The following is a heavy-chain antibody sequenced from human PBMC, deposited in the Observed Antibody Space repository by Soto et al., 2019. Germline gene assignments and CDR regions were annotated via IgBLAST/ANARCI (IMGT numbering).Heavy chain of an antibody. J-gene: IGHJ4*02. CDR2: ISSSSSYI. V-gene: IGHV3-21*01. D-gene: IGHD3-3*01. CDR1: GFTFSSYS. Sequence: EVQLVESGGGLVKHAGSLSRSCAASGFTFSSYSRNWVRQAPGKGLEWVSSISSSSSYIYYADSVKDRFTISRDNAKHSLYLQMDSLRAEAPAVSYCAGAMGEWFLHYWGQGTLVTVSS. CDR3: AGAMGEWFLHY.